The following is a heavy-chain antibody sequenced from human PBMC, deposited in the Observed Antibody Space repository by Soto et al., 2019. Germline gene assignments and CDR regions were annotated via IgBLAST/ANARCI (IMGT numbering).Heavy chain of an antibody. CDR3: AKDPFRGRPSSFDY. J-gene: IGHJ4*02. Sequence: PSETLSLTCTVSGGSISSGGYYWSWVRPAPGKGLEWVSAISGSGGSTYYADSVKGRFTISRDNSKNTLYLQMNSLRAEDTAVYYWAKDPFRGRPSSFDYWGQGTLVTVSS. V-gene: IGHV3-23*01. CDR2: ISGSGGST. CDR1: GGSISSGGYY. D-gene: IGHD3-10*01.